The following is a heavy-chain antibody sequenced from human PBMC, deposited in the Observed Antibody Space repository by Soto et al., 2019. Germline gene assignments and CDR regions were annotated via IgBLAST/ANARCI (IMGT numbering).Heavy chain of an antibody. CDR3: ARDIVVVPAANYYYYYMDV. V-gene: IGHV1-18*01. CDR2: ISAYNGNT. J-gene: IGHJ6*03. CDR1: GYTFTSYG. D-gene: IGHD2-2*01. Sequence: ASVKVSCKASGYTFTSYGISWVRQAPGQGLEWMGWISAYNGNTNYAQKLQGRVTMTTDTPTSTAYMELRSLRSDDTAVYYCARDIVVVPAANYYYYYMDVWGKGTTVTVSS.